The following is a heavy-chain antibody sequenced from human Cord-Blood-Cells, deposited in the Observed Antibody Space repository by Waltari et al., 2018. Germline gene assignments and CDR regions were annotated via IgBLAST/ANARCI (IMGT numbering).Heavy chain of an antibody. D-gene: IGHD6-19*01. J-gene: IGHJ4*02. CDR1: GHSTSSNRAA. Sequence: QVQLQQSGPGLVKPSQTLSLTCAISGHSTSSNRAAWTWTRQPPYRSLEWLGRTYYRSKWYNEYAVSVKSRITINPDTSKNQFSLQLNSVTPEDTAVYYCARVAGYSSGWYRGYFDYWGQGTLVTVSS. CDR3: ARVAGYSSGWYRGYFDY. V-gene: IGHV6-1*01. CDR2: TYYRSKWYN.